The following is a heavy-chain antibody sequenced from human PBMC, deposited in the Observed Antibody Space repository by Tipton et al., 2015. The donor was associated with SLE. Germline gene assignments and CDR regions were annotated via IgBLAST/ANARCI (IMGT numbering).Heavy chain of an antibody. CDR2: IYYSGST. J-gene: IGHJ5*02. V-gene: IGHV4-59*01. D-gene: IGHD4-23*01. CDR1: GGSISSYY. CDR3: ARTFPYGGFDP. Sequence: TLSLTCTVSGGSISSYYCSWIRQPPGKGLEWIGYIYYSGSTNYNPSLKSRVTISVDTSKNQFSLKLSSVTAADTAVYYCARTFPYGGFDPWGQGTLVTVSS.